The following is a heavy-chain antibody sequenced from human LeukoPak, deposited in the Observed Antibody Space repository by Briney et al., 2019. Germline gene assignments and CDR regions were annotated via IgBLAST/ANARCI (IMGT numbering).Heavy chain of an antibody. CDR2: IYYSGST. CDR1: GGSVSSGSYY. J-gene: IGHJ6*02. Sequence: SETLSLTCTVSGGSVSSGSYYWSWIRQPPGKGLEWIGYIYYSGSTNYNPSLKSRVTISVDTSKNQFSLKLSSVTAADTAVYYCARDKPTSSRDYYYGMDVWGQGTTVTVSS. D-gene: IGHD6-6*01. V-gene: IGHV4-61*01. CDR3: ARDKPTSSRDYYYGMDV.